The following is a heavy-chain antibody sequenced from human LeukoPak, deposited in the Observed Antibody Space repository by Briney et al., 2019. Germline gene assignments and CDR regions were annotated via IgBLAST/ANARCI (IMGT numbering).Heavy chain of an antibody. V-gene: IGHV4-59*01. CDR2: IDYTGST. Sequence: PSETLSLTCTVSGGSLSTYYWSWIRQPTGKVLEWIGYIDYTGSTKYNPSLKSRVTISVDTSKNQFSLKMSSVTAADTAVYYCARVGEGSFDMWGQGTMVTVSS. CDR1: GGSLSTYY. D-gene: IGHD3-10*01. J-gene: IGHJ3*02. CDR3: ARVGEGSFDM.